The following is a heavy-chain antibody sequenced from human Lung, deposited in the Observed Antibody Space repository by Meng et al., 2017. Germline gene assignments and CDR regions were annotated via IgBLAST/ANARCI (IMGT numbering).Heavy chain of an antibody. J-gene: IGHJ4*02. Sequence: QVQLVQSGSELKKPGASVKVSCKASGYTFTNYGMNWVRQDPGQGLEWMGWINTNTGNPTYVPGFTGRFVFSLDTSVSTAYLQINSLKAEDTAVYYCTSGGYLDYWGQGTLVTVSS. CDR2: INTNTGNP. D-gene: IGHD3-10*01. CDR3: TSGGYLDY. CDR1: GYTFTNYG. V-gene: IGHV7-4-1*02.